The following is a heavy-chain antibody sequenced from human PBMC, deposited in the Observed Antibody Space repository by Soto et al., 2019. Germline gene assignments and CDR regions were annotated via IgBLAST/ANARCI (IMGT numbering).Heavy chain of an antibody. J-gene: IGHJ5*02. Sequence: GESLKISCKGSGYSFTTYWIGWVRQMPGKGLEWMAIINPGDSDTRYSPSFRGQVTISSDKSITTTYLHWSSLKASDTAMYYCARLATVTTAYNWFDPWGQGTLVTVSS. D-gene: IGHD4-17*01. CDR3: ARLATVTTAYNWFDP. CDR1: GYSFTTYW. CDR2: INPGDSDT. V-gene: IGHV5-51*01.